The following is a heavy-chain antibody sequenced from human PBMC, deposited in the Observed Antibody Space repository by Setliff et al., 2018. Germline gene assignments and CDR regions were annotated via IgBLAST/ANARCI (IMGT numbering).Heavy chain of an antibody. Sequence: ASVKVSCKASGYTFTGYSMHWVRQAPGQGLEWMGRINPNSGGTNYAQKFQGRVTMTRDTSISTTYMELSGLRSDDTAVYYCVRQDILTGYYAFDYWGQGTLVTVSS. J-gene: IGHJ4*02. CDR1: GYTFTGYS. V-gene: IGHV1-2*06. D-gene: IGHD3-9*01. CDR2: INPNSGGT. CDR3: VRQDILTGYYAFDY.